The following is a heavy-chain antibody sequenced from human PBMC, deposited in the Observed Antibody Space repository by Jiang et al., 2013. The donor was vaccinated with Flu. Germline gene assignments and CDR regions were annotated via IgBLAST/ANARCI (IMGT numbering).Heavy chain of an antibody. D-gene: IGHD2-21*02. CDR3: ARQLGVVVTQRFDY. J-gene: IGHJ4*02. CDR1: GGSISSSSYY. CDR2: IYYSGST. V-gene: IGHV4-39*07. Sequence: PGLVKPSETLSLTCTVSGGSISSSSYYWGWIRQPPGKGLEWIGSIYYSGSTYYNPSLKSRVTISVDTSKNQFSLKLSSVTAADTAVYYCARQLGVVVTQRFDYWGQGTLVTVSS.